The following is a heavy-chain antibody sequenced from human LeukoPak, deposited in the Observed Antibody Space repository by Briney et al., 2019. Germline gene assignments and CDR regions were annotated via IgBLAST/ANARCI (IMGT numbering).Heavy chain of an antibody. J-gene: IGHJ4*02. CDR2: ISSSSSSTI. D-gene: IGHD3-16*01. CDR3: ARVDQNLGGY. CDR1: GFTFSSYS. Sequence: GGSLRLSCAASGFTFSSYSMNWVRQAPGKGLEWVSYISSSSSSTIYYADSVKGRFTISRDNAKNSLYLQMNSLRAEDTAVYYCARVDQNLGGYWGQGTLVTVSS. V-gene: IGHV3-48*04.